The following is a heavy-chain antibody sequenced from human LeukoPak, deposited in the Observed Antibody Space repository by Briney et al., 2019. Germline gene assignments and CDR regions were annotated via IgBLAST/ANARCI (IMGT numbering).Heavy chain of an antibody. CDR2: ISWNSGSI. Sequence: PGRSVRLSCAASGFTFDDYAMHCVRQAPGKGLEWVSGISWNSGSIGYADSVRGRFTISRDNAKNSLYLQMNSLGAEDTALYYCAKDMDGGSYYDILTGSPFGYWGQGTLVTVSS. CDR3: AKDMDGGSYYDILTGSPFGY. D-gene: IGHD3-9*01. CDR1: GFTFDDYA. V-gene: IGHV3-9*01. J-gene: IGHJ4*02.